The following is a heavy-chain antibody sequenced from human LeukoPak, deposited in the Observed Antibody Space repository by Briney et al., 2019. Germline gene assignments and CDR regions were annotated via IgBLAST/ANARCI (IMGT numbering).Heavy chain of an antibody. V-gene: IGHV3-23*01. J-gene: IGHJ4*02. CDR3: ARGGNYPYYFDY. CDR1: GFTFSSYA. D-gene: IGHD1-7*01. CDR2: ISGSGDNT. Sequence: GGSLRLSCAASGFTFSSYAMSWVRQAPGKGLEWVSGISGSGDNTYYADSVKGRFTISRDNAENSLYLQMNSLRAEDTAVYFCARGGNYPYYFDYWGQGTLVTVSS.